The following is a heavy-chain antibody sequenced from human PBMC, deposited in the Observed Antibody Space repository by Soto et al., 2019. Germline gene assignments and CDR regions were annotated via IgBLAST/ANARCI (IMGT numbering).Heavy chain of an antibody. CDR2: IWYDGSNK. CDR1: GFTFSNFG. V-gene: IGHV3-33*01. D-gene: IGHD4-17*01. CDR3: ARKLNTVTTRDAFDI. J-gene: IGHJ3*02. Sequence: QVQLVESGGGMVQPGRSPRLSCTASGFTFSNFGMHWVRQAPGKGLEWVAVIWYDGSNKYYADSVKGRFTISRDNSKNTLYLEMNSLRAEDTAVYYCARKLNTVTTRDAFDIWGQGTMVTISS.